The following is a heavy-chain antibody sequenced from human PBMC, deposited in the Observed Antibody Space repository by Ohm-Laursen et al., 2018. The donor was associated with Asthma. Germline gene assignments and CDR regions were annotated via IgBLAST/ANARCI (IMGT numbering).Heavy chain of an antibody. CDR3: ARDVMEWYLPAFDF. Sequence: SLRLSCSASGFTFSDYYMSWIRQAPGKGLEWVSYISSSSSTIYYADSVKGRFTISRDNAKNSLYLQMSSLRPDDTAVYYCARDVMEWYLPAFDFWGQGTLVTVSS. CDR1: GFTFSDYY. V-gene: IGHV3-11*04. J-gene: IGHJ4*02. D-gene: IGHD3-3*01. CDR2: ISSSSSTI.